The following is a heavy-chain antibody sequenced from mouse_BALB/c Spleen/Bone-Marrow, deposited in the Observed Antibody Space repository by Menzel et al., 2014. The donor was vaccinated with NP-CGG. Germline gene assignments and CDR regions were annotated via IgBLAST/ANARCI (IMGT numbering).Heavy chain of an antibody. V-gene: IGHV1S53*02. CDR1: GYTFTDHA. CDR3: RRSVGNPFDP. J-gene: IGHJ2*01. Sequence: QVQLKESDAELVKPGASVKISCKASGYTFTDHAIHWVKQKPEQGLEWIGYISPGNGDIKYNEKFKGKATLTADKSSSTAYMQLSGLTSEDFAVYICRRSVGNPFDPWGQGTPLTVAS. CDR2: ISPGNGDI.